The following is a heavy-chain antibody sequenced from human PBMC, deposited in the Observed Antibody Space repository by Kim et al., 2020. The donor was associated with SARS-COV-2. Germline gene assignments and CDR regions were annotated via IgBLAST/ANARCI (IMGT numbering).Heavy chain of an antibody. CDR1: GFTFGDYA. CDR2: IRSKAYGGTT. CDR3: TRVRGYSSSHQGDYYYGMDV. V-gene: IGHV3-49*04. Sequence: GGSLRLSCTASGFTFGDYAMSWVRQAPGKGLEWVGFIRSKAYGGTTEYDASVKGRFTISRDDSKSIAYLQMNSLKTEDTAVYYCTRVRGYSSSHQGDYYYGMDVWGQGTTVTVSS. D-gene: IGHD6-13*01. J-gene: IGHJ6*02.